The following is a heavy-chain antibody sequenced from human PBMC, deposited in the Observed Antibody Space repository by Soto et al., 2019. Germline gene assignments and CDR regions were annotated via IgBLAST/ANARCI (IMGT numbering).Heavy chain of an antibody. CDR3: ARIYSDALDI. CDR1: GFIFSGSA. D-gene: IGHD6-13*01. Sequence: GGSLSLSCAASGFIFSGSAVHWVRQASGKGLEWVARIRSKGNNYATAYAASVKGRFTISRDDSKKTAYLQLNSLKAEDTAIYYCARIYSDALDIWGQGTMVTVSS. V-gene: IGHV3-73*01. CDR2: IRSKGNNYAT. J-gene: IGHJ3*02.